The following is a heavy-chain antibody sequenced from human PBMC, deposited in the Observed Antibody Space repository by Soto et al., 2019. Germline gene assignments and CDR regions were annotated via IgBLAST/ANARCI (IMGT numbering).Heavy chain of an antibody. CDR1: GGSISSSSYY. CDR2: IYYSGST. Sequence: QLQLQESGPGLVKPSETLSLTCTVSGGSISSSSYYWGWIRQPPGKGLEWIGSIYYSGSTYYNPSLKSRVTISVDTSKNQFSLKLSSVTAADTAVYYCARHQGETLIAAADPRGYYYYGMDVWGQGTTVTVSS. D-gene: IGHD6-13*01. J-gene: IGHJ6*02. CDR3: ARHQGETLIAAADPRGYYYYGMDV. V-gene: IGHV4-39*01.